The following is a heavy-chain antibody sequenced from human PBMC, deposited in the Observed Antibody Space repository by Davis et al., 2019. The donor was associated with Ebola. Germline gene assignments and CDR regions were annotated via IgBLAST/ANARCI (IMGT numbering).Heavy chain of an antibody. CDR1: GFIFSSYV. D-gene: IGHD3-3*01. CDR3: AGGDFWSGQFDY. Sequence: GESLKISCAASGFIFSSYVMRWVRQAPGKGLEWVSNLGTSADTYYAESVKGRFTISSDNSKNTLYLQLNSLRVEDTAVYYCAGGDFWSGQFDYWGQGVLVTVSS. CDR2: LGTSADT. V-gene: IGHV3-23*01. J-gene: IGHJ4*02.